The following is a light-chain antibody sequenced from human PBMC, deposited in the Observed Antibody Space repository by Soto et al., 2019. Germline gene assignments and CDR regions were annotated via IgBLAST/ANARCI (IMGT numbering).Light chain of an antibody. J-gene: IGKJ1*01. CDR1: QEISNY. CDR3: QQYDHLPRT. Sequence: DIQMIQSPSSLSASVGDRVTITCQASQEISNYLNWYQQKPGKAPKLLIYDASNLETGVPSSFSGRGCGSDYTFTISSLQPEDFATYYWQQYDHLPRTFGRGTKVEIK. CDR2: DAS. V-gene: IGKV1-33*01.